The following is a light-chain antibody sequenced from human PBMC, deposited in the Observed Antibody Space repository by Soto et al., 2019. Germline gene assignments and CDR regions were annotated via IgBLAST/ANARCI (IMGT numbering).Light chain of an antibody. CDR1: QTVPSR. Sequence: EIVMTQSPATLSVSPGEGVTLSCRASQTVPSRIAWYQQKPGQAPSLLIYGASNRATGIPDRFSGSGSGTDFTLTISRLEPEDFAVYYCQQYGSSGTFGQGTKVDIK. J-gene: IGKJ1*01. CDR2: GAS. CDR3: QQYGSSGT. V-gene: IGKV3-20*01.